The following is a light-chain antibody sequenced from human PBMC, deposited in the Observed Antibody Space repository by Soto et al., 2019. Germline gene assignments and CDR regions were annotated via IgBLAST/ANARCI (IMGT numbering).Light chain of an antibody. CDR3: SSYTSSSTLFV. CDR1: TSDVGGYNY. CDR2: EVS. Sequence: QSLLTQPASVSRSPGQSITISCTGTTSDVGGYNYVSWYQQHPGKAPKLMIYEVSNRPSGVSNRFSGSKSGNTASLTISGLQAEDEADYYCSSYTSSSTLFVFGTGSKVTVL. J-gene: IGLJ1*01. V-gene: IGLV2-14*01.